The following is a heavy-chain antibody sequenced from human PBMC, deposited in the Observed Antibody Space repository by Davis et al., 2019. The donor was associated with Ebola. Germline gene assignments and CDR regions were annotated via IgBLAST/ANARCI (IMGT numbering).Heavy chain of an antibody. CDR1: GFTFSSYW. V-gene: IGHV3-74*01. CDR3: APTKVGRFDY. CDR2: INSDGSST. J-gene: IGHJ4*02. Sequence: GESLKISCAASGFTFSSYWMHWVRQAPGKGLVWVSRINSDGSSTSYADSVKGRFTISRDNAKNTLYLQMNSLRAEDTAVYYCAPTKVGRFDYWGQGTLVTVSS. D-gene: IGHD5-12*01.